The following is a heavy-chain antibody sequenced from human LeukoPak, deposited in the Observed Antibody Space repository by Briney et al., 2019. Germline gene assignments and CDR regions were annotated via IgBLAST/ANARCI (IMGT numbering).Heavy chain of an antibody. Sequence: SETLSLTCTVSGGSISSYYWSWIRQPPGKGLEWIGYIYYSGSTNYNPSLKSRVTISVDTSKNQFSLKLSSVTAADTAVYYCARARVDIVATTFYGFDYWGQGTLVTVPS. CDR1: GGSISSYY. CDR3: ARARVDIVATTFYGFDY. CDR2: IYYSGST. D-gene: IGHD5-12*01. V-gene: IGHV4-59*01. J-gene: IGHJ4*02.